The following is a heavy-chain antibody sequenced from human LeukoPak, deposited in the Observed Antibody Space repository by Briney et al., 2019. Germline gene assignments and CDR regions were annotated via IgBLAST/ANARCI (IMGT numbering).Heavy chain of an antibody. CDR2: IKQDGSEK. Sequence: PGGSLRLSCAASGFTFSSYWMSWVRQAPGKGLEWVANIKQDGSEKYYVDSVKGRFTISRDNAKNSLYLQMNSLRAEDTAVYYCARDIAYDFWSGYYKGEAFDYWGQGTLVTVSS. CDR3: ARDIAYDFWSGYYKGEAFDY. V-gene: IGHV3-7*01. CDR1: GFTFSSYW. D-gene: IGHD3-3*01. J-gene: IGHJ4*02.